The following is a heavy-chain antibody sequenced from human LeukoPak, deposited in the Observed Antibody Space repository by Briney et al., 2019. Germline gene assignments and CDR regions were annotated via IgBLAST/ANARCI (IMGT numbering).Heavy chain of an antibody. CDR2: ISGSGGST. Sequence: GGSLRLSCAASGFTFSSYAMSWVRQAPGKGLEWVSAISGSGGSTYYADSVKGRFTISRDNSKNTLYLQMNSLRAEDTAVYYCAKTIEDAGTSGIDYWGQGTLVTVSS. J-gene: IGHJ4*02. CDR1: GFTFSSYA. D-gene: IGHD1-1*01. CDR3: AKTIEDAGTSGIDY. V-gene: IGHV3-23*01.